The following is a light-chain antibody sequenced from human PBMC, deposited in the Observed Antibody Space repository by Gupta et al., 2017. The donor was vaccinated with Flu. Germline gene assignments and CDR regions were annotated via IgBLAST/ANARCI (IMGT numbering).Light chain of an antibody. CDR3: SPYTFSNAVV. V-gene: IGLV2-14*01. CDR2: EVT. J-gene: IGLJ2*01. CDR1: SSDVGGYNY. Sequence: QSALTQPASVSGSPGPSITISCTGTSSDVGGYNYVSWYQQHPGKAPKLLIYEVTNRPSGVSNRFSGSKSGNAASLTISGLQAEDEADYYCSPYTFSNAVVFGGGTKLTVL.